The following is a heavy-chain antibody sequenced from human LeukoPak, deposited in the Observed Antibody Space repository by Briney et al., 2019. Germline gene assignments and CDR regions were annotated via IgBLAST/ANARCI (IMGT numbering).Heavy chain of an antibody. CDR2: IYHSGST. J-gene: IGHJ6*03. Sequence: SETLSLTCTVSGYSISSGYYWGWIRQPPGKGLEWIGSIYHSGSTYFNPSLKSRVTISVDRSKNQFSLKLSSVTAADTAVYYCARGYCSGGSCYSSYYYSYMDVWGKGTTVTVSS. CDR1: GYSISSGYY. CDR3: ARGYCSGGSCYSSYYYSYMDV. D-gene: IGHD2-15*01. V-gene: IGHV4-38-2*02.